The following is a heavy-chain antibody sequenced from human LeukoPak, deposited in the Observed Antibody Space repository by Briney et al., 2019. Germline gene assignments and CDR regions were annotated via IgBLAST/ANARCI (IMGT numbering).Heavy chain of an antibody. CDR3: ATLTMTGIHGRGWFDY. D-gene: IGHD3-10*01. J-gene: IGHJ4*02. Sequence: SDTLSLTCTLSGYSIDPRALIRQAPGKGLEWIGAISRNDCSHYNPSLRRRVTMSIDTSKHQTSLPLNSVTAADTAIYYCATLTMTGIHGRGWFDYWGQGMLVTVSS. V-gene: IGHV4-38-2*02. CDR2: ISRNDCS. CDR1: GYSIDP.